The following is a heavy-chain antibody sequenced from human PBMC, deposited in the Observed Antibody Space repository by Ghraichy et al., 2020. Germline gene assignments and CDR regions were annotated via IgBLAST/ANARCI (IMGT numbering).Heavy chain of an antibody. CDR2: ISWDGGST. V-gene: IGHV3-43*01. D-gene: IGHD2-15*01. J-gene: IGHJ4*02. CDR1: GFTFDDYT. CDR3: AKDMRSPRGYCSGGSCWGVDY. Sequence: GESLNISCAASGFTFDDYTMHWVRQAPGKGLEWVSLISWDGGSTYYADSVKGRFTISRDNSKNSLYLQMNSLRTEDTALYYCAKDMRSPRGYCSGGSCWGVDYWGQGTLVTVSS.